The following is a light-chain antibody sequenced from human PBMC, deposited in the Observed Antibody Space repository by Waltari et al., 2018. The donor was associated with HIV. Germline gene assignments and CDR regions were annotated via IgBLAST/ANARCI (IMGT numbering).Light chain of an antibody. CDR1: STDVGTYTE. CDR3: SSFTTSITVV. CDR2: DVS. Sequence: QSALPQPPSVSGSLGQSVTISCPGTSTDVGTYTEVSWYQQSPGTAPKLMIYDVSNRPSGVPDRFSGSKSGNTASLTISGLQAEDEADYYCSSFTTSITVVFGGGTKLTVL. J-gene: IGLJ2*01. V-gene: IGLV2-18*02.